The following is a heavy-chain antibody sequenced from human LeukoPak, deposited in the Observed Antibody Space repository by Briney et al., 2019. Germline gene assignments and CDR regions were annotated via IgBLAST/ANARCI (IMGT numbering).Heavy chain of an antibody. CDR2: ISAYNGNT. Sequence: ASVKVSCKASGYTFTSYGISWVRQAPGQGLEWMGWISAYNGNTNYAQKLQGRVTMTTDTSTSTAYMELRSLRSDDTAVYYCARDLGYYYGSGSTDDAFDIWGQGTMVTVSS. CDR3: ARDLGYYYGSGSTDDAFDI. J-gene: IGHJ3*02. CDR1: GYTFTSYG. D-gene: IGHD3-10*01. V-gene: IGHV1-18*01.